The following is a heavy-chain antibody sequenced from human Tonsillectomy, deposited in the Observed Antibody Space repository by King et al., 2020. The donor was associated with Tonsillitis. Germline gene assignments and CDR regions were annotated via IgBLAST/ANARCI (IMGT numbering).Heavy chain of an antibody. D-gene: IGHD2-2*01. CDR2: IRSKAYGGTT. CDR1: GFTFGDYA. V-gene: IGHV3-49*05. J-gene: IGHJ6*02. Sequence: VQLVESGGGLVKPGRSLRLSCTASGFTFGDYAMSWFRQAPGKGLEWGGFIRSKAYGGTTEYAASVKGRFTIPRDDSKSIAYLQMNSLKTEDTAVYYCTRDLLGYCSSTSCSQGGYYYYGMDVWGQGTTVTVSS. CDR3: TRDLLGYCSSTSCSQGGYYYYGMDV.